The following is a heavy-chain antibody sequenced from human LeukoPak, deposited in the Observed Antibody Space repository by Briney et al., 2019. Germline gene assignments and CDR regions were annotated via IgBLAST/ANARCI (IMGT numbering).Heavy chain of an antibody. V-gene: IGHV3-23*01. CDR3: AKDSGYRSSSGGFFDF. CDR1: GFSFKTCA. J-gene: IGHJ4*03. D-gene: IGHD2-2*03. Sequence: GGSLSLSCAASGFSFKTCALTWVCQAPGKGLEWVSGISGSGESTYYADSVKGRFTISRDDSKNTLYLQMNSLRAEDTAVYYCAKDSGYRSSSGGFFDFWGHGTLVSVSS. CDR2: ISGSGEST.